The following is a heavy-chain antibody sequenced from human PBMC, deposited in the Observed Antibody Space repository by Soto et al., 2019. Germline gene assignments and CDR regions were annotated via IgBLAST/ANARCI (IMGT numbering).Heavy chain of an antibody. CDR3: ARMTTVSTTGIAFDY. D-gene: IGHD4-17*01. CDR1: GGSISSYY. J-gene: IGHJ4*02. V-gene: IGHV4-4*07. CDR2: IYTSGST. Sequence: KPSETLSLTCTVSGGSISSYYWSWIRQPAGKGLEWIGRIYTSGSTNYNPSLKSRVTMSVDTSKNQFSLKLSSVTAADTAVYYCARMTTVSTTGIAFDYWGQGTLVTVSS.